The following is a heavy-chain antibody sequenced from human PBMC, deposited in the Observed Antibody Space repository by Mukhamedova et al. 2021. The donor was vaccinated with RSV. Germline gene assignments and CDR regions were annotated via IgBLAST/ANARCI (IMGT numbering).Heavy chain of an antibody. D-gene: IGHD3-22*01. CDR3: ARDPRMYYASSGYPFDP. Sequence: SYAMHWVRQAPGQRLEWMGWINAGNGNTKYSQKFQGRVTITRDTSANTAYMELSSLRSEDTAVYYCARDPRMYYASSGYPFDPWG. V-gene: IGHV1-3*01. CDR1: SYA. CDR2: INAGNGNT. J-gene: IGHJ5*02.